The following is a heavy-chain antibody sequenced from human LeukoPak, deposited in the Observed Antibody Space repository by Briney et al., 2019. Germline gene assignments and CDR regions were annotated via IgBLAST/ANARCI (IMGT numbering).Heavy chain of an antibody. CDR2: IYTSGST. V-gene: IGHV4-61*02. J-gene: IGHJ4*02. D-gene: IGHD6-13*01. CDR1: GGFISSGSYY. Sequence: SQTLSLTCTVSGGFISSGSYYWSWIRQPAGKGLEWIGRIYTSGSTNYNPSLESRVTISVDTSKNQFSLKLSSVTAADTAVYYCATKGKDSSFDYWGQGTLVTVSS. CDR3: ATKGKDSSFDY.